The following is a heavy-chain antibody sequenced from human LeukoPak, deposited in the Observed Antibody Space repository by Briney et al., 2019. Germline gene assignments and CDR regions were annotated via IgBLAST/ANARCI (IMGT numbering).Heavy chain of an antibody. D-gene: IGHD3-10*01. CDR2: ISYNGGNK. V-gene: IGHV3-30*04. J-gene: IGHJ6*03. CDR3: AKADGTLGRSAILRMVRGVYYYYYMDV. Sequence: PGRSLRLSCAASGFTFSDYAIHWVRQAPGKGLEWVSLISYNGGNKYYADSVKGRFTIDRDNSKNTVYLQMNSLRAEDTAVYYCAKADGTLGRSAILRMVRGVYYYYYMDVWGKGTTVTISS. CDR1: GFTFSDYA.